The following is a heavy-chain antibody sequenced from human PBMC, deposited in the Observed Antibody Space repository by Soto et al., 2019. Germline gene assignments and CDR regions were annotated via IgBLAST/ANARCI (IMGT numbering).Heavy chain of an antibody. D-gene: IGHD1-26*01. CDR1: GFTFSSYG. Sequence: GGSLRLSCAASGFTFSSYGMHWVRQAPGKGLEWVAVISYDGSNKYYADSVKGRFTISRDNSKNTLYLQMNSLRAEDTAVYYCAREIVWELLDPYYYGMDVWGQGTTVTVSS. CDR3: AREIVWELLDPYYYGMDV. V-gene: IGHV3-30*03. J-gene: IGHJ6*02. CDR2: ISYDGSNK.